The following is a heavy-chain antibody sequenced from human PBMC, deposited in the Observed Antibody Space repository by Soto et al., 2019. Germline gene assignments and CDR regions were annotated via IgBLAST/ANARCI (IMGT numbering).Heavy chain of an antibody. J-gene: IGHJ3*02. V-gene: IGHV3-21*01. CDR1: GFTFSSYA. CDR2: IISSGIYI. Sequence: GGSLRLSCAASGFTFSSYAMSWVRQAPGKGLEWVSAIISSGIYIYYADSVKGRFTISRDNAKNSLYLQMNSLRAEDTAVYYCARDSLIAVAGPDAFDIWGQGTMVTVSS. D-gene: IGHD6-19*01. CDR3: ARDSLIAVAGPDAFDI.